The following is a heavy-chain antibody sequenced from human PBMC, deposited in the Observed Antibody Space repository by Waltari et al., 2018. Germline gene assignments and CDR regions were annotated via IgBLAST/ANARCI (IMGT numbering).Heavy chain of an antibody. Sequence: QVQLQESGPGMFRPSETLSLTCTVSGDSIQTATYYGGWIRQSPGKGLACLGTIHSSGTTYVPASLEPRVTISGDTVNNRCSLNLRSATAADTAVYFCARLVWFGAWIDNWGQGSLVTGSS. CDR2: IHSSGTT. J-gene: IGHJ4*02. CDR1: GDSIQTATYY. CDR3: ARLVWFGAWIDN. V-gene: IGHV4-39*01. D-gene: IGHD3-10*01.